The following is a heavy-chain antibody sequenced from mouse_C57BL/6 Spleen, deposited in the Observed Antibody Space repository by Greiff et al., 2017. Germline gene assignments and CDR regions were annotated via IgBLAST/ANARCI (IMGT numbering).Heavy chain of an antibody. CDR2: INPGSGGT. Sequence: VQLQQSGAELVRPGTSVKVSCKASGYAFTNYLIEWVKQRPGQGLEWIGVINPGSGGTNYNEKFKGKATLTADKSSSTAYMQLSSLTSEDSAVYFCARSVYYGSRDAMDYWGQGTSVTVSS. CDR1: GYAFTNYL. CDR3: ARSVYYGSRDAMDY. J-gene: IGHJ4*01. D-gene: IGHD1-1*01. V-gene: IGHV1-54*01.